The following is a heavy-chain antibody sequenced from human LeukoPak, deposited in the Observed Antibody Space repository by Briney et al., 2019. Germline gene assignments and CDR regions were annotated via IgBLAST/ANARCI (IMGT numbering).Heavy chain of an antibody. CDR2: INHSGST. J-gene: IGHJ2*01. D-gene: IGHD6-13*01. CDR3: ARGNRGRSRPGWYFDL. V-gene: IGHV4-34*01. CDR1: GGSFSGYY. Sequence: SETLSLTCAVYGGSFSGYYWSWIRQPPGKGLEWIGEINHSGSTNYNPSLKSRVTISVDTSKNQFSLKLSSVTAADTAVYYCARGNRGRSRPGWYFDLWGRGTLVTVSS.